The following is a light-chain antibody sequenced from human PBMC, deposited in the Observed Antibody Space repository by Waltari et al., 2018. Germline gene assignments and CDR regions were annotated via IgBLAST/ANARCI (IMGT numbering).Light chain of an antibody. V-gene: IGKV1-39*01. CDR3: QQSYTTPYT. J-gene: IGKJ2*01. CDR2: GAS. Sequence: DIQMTQSPPPLSASVGDRVTIPSLASQSSSKYLNWYKQKPGKAPKLLIYGASSLRSGVPPRFSGSGSGTEFTLTISSLQPEDFATYSCQQSYTTPYTFGQGTKLEI. CDR1: QSSSKY.